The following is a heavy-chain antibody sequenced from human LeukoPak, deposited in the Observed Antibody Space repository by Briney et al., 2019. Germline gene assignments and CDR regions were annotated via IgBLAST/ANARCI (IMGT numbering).Heavy chain of an antibody. CDR1: GGSITAGNHH. D-gene: IGHD1-14*01. Sequence: SETLSLTCTVSGGSITAGNHHWGWIRQPPGKGLEWIGSVYYSGSIFSDTSHKSRVTISGDTSKNQFSLSLSSVTAADTAVYYCARLNPGFVTAPHDSWGQGMLVTVSS. V-gene: IGHV4-39*01. CDR3: ARLNPGFVTAPHDS. CDR2: VYYSGSI. J-gene: IGHJ5*01.